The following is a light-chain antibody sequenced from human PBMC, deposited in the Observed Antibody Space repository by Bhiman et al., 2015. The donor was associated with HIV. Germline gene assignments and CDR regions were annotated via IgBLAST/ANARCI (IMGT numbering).Light chain of an antibody. J-gene: IGLJ2*01. V-gene: IGLV1-40*01. CDR2: GNN. Sequence: QSVLTQPPSVSGAPGQRVTISCIGSSSNIGADYRVHWYQQLPGTAPKLLIFGNNERPSGVPDRFSGSQSGTSASLAISGLRAEDGADYYCQSYDNSLSGHVIFGGGTKVIVL. CDR1: SSNIGADYR. CDR3: QSYDNSLSGHVI.